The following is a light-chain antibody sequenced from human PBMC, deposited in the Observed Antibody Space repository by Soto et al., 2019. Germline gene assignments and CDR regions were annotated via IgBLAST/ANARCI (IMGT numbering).Light chain of an antibody. J-gene: IGLJ2*01. CDR2: EAS. CDR1: SNDVGTYNL. V-gene: IGLV2-23*01. CDR3: CSYGRSVV. Sequence: QSALTQPASVFGSPGQSITISCTGISNDVGTYNLVSWYQHHPGKAPKLIIYEASKRPSGVPNRFSGSKSGNTASLTISGLHAEDEADYYCCSYGRSVVFGGGTKVTVL.